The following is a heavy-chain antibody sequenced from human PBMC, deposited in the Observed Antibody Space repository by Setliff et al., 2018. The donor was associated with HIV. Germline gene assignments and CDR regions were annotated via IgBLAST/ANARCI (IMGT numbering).Heavy chain of an antibody. Sequence: GASVKVSGKVYGYTLSELSMHWVRQAPGKGLEWMGRFDPEDGDTIYAEKFQGRVTITADESTNTAYMELSSLRSEDTAVYYCASGSHGEGATDYWGLGTLVTVSS. V-gene: IGHV1-24*01. CDR1: GYTLSELS. CDR3: ASGSHGEGATDY. J-gene: IGHJ4*02. D-gene: IGHD1-26*01. CDR2: FDPEDGDT.